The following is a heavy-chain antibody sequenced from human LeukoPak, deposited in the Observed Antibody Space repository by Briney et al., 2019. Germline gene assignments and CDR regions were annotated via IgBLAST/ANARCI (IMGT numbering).Heavy chain of an antibody. CDR3: ARLVGEYDFWSGYYTMLDNYYMDV. CDR1: NYSINNGYY. D-gene: IGHD3-3*01. J-gene: IGHJ6*03. Sequence: SETLSLTCTVSNYSINNGYYWGWIRPPPGKGLEWIGSIYYSGSTYYNPSLKSRVTISVDTSKNQFSLKLSSVTAADTAVYYCARLVGEYDFWSGYYTMLDNYYMDVWGKGTTVTVSS. CDR2: IYYSGST. V-gene: IGHV4-38-2*02.